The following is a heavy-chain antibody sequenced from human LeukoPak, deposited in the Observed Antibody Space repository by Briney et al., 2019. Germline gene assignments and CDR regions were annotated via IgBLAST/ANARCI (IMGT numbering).Heavy chain of an antibody. V-gene: IGHV3-23*01. D-gene: IGHD1-26*01. CDR2: ISTNRVAT. CDR3: AKLRGSSYSPYHLDS. CDR1: GFTFSTYG. J-gene: IGHJ4*02. Sequence: PGGSLRLSCAASGFTFSTYGMNWVRQAPGKGLEWVSTISTNRVATYYSDSVKGRFTVSRDNSKNTLYLRMSSLRAEDTAVYYCAKLRGSSYSPYHLDSWGQGTLVTVSS.